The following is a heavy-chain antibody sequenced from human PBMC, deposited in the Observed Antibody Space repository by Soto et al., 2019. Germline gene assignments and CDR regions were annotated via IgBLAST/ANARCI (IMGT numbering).Heavy chain of an antibody. D-gene: IGHD1-26*01. J-gene: IGHJ4*02. Sequence: EMLLVESGGGLVKPGGSLRLSCAASGFTFSTYNMNWVRQAPGKGLEWVSSINGRGNYIYYTDAVKGRFTISRDNAKTSLYLQMNSLRAEDTAVYYCAREDGIVGATSAFDYWGQGTLVTVSS. CDR2: INGRGNYI. CDR1: GFTFSTYN. CDR3: AREDGIVGATSAFDY. V-gene: IGHV3-21*01.